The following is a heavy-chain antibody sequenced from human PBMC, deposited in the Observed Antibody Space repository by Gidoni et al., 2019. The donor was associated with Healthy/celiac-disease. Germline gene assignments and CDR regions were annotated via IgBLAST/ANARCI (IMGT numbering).Heavy chain of an antibody. J-gene: IGHJ5*02. Sequence: QVQLQEPGPGLGKPSQTLSLPCTVSGCSISSGDYSWSWIRQPPGKGLEWIGYIYYSWSTYYNPSLKSRVTISVDTSKNQFSLKLSSVTAADTAVYYCARDLDTAMATGWFDPWGQGTLVTVSS. CDR2: IYYSWST. D-gene: IGHD5-18*01. CDR3: ARDLDTAMATGWFDP. CDR1: GCSISSGDYS. V-gene: IGHV4-30-4*01.